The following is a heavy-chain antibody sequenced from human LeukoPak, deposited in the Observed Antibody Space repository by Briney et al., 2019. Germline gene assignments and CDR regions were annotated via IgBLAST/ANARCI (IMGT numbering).Heavy chain of an antibody. J-gene: IGHJ6*02. Sequence: SETLSLTCTVSGGSISSYYWSWIRQPAGKGLEWIGRIYTSGSTNYNPSLKSRVTMSVDTSKNQFSLKLSSVTAADTAVYYCARGRGSASLGTYYYYGMDVWGQGTTVTVSS. D-gene: IGHD7-27*01. CDR1: GGSISSYY. CDR2: IYTSGST. CDR3: ARGRGSASLGTYYYYGMDV. V-gene: IGHV4-4*07.